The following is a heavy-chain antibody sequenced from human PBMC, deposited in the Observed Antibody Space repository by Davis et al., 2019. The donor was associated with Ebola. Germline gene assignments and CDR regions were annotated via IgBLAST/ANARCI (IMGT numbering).Heavy chain of an antibody. CDR1: GFTFNKYE. J-gene: IGHJ4*02. Sequence: GESLKISCAASGFTFNKYEMNWVRQAPGKGLEWVANIKQDGSEKYYVDSVKGRFTISRDNAKNSLFLQMNSLRVEDTALYYCTKTISATPGDYWGQGTLVTVSS. CDR2: IKQDGSEK. V-gene: IGHV3-7*01. CDR3: TKTISATPGDY. D-gene: IGHD4/OR15-4a*01.